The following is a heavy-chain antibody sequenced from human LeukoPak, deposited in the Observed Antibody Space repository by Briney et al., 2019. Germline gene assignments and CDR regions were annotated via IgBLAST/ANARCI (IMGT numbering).Heavy chain of an antibody. V-gene: IGHV3-7*01. J-gene: IGHJ4*02. CDR3: AKGGRGVIDY. CDR2: IKQDGSGK. CDR1: GLTFSRYW. Sequence: GGSLRLSCAASGLTFSRYWMSWVRQAPGKGLEWVANIKQDGSGKYYVDSVKGRFTISRDNAKNSLYLQMNSLRAEDTAVYYCAKGGRGVIDYWGQGTLVTVSS. D-gene: IGHD3-10*01.